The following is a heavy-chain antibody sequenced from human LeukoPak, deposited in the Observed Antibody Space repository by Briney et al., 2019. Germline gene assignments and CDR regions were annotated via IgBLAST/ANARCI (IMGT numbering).Heavy chain of an antibody. CDR3: ARHRCGSYGRYYYYMDV. Sequence: PSENLSLTCTVSGGSISGYYWSWMRQPPGLGLEWRGYIFFSGRTNYNTSLKSRVTISVHTSKNQFSLKLSSVTAADTAVYYCARHRCGSYGRYYYYMDVWGKGTTVTVSS. V-gene: IGHV4-59*08. CDR2: IFFSGRT. CDR1: GGSISGYY. J-gene: IGHJ6*03. D-gene: IGHD1-26*01.